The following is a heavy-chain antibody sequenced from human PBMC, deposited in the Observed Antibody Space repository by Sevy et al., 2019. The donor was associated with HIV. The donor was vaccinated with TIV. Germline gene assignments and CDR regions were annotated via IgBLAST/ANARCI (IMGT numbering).Heavy chain of an antibody. V-gene: IGHV7-4-1*02. CDR1: GYSFTTYT. D-gene: IGHD3-10*01. CDR3: ARGAYFGSGYNRFDP. J-gene: IGHJ5*02. Sequence: ASVKVSCKTSGYSFTTYTMNWVRQAPVQGLEWMGWIKTNTGNATYAQGFTGRFVFSLDTSVSTAYLQISSLKPEDTAVYFCARGAYFGSGYNRFDPWGQGTLVTVSS. CDR2: IKTNTGNA.